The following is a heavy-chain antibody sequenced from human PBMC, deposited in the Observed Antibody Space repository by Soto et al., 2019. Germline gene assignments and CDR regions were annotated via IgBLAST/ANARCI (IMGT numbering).Heavy chain of an antibody. V-gene: IGHV3-7*03. D-gene: IGHD2-15*01. J-gene: IGHJ4*02. CDR3: AKDVLVVAATCYFDY. CDR2: IKQDGSEK. CDR1: GFTFSSYW. Sequence: GSLRLSCAASGFTFSSYWMSWVRQAPGKGLEWVANIKQDGSEKYYVDSVKGRFTISRDNAKNSLYLQMNSLRAEDTAVYYCAKDVLVVAATCYFDYWGQGTLVTVSS.